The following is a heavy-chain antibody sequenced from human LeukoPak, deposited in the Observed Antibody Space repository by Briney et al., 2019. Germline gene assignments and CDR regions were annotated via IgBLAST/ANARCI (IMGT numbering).Heavy chain of an antibody. J-gene: IGHJ5*02. CDR3: AKVFTDGRSVLFDP. CDR2: ISGSGGST. D-gene: IGHD1-26*01. V-gene: IGHV3-23*01. Sequence: GVSLRLSCAASGFTFSSYAMSWVRQAPGKGLEWVSAISGSGGSTYYADSVKGRFTISRDNSKNTLYLQMNSPRAEDTAVYYCAKVFTDGRSVLFDPWGQGTLVTVSS. CDR1: GFTFSSYA.